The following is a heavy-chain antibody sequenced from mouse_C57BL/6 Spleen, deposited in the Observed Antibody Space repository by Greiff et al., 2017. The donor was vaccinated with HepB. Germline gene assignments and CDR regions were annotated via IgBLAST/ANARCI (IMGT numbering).Heavy chain of an antibody. CDR3: ARSGYYGSQDY. J-gene: IGHJ2*01. CDR1: GYTFTSYW. V-gene: IGHV1-52*01. Sequence: VQLKQPGAELVRPGSSVKLSCKASGYTFTSYWMHWVKQRPIQGLEWIGNIDPSDSETHYNQKFKDKATVTVDKSSSTAYMQLSSLTSEDSAVYYCARSGYYGSQDYWGQGTTLTVSS. CDR2: IDPSDSET. D-gene: IGHD1-1*01.